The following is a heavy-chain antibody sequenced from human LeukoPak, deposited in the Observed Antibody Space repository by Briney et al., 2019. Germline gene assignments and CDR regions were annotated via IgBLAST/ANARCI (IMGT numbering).Heavy chain of an antibody. CDR3: AKVADGGNGGRWYFDV. V-gene: IGHV3-23*01. CDR2: ISGSGGST. Sequence: RPGGSLRLSCPASRFTFSSYAMSWVRQAPGKGLEWLSAISGSGGSTYYPDSVKGRFTMSRDNSKNTLYLQMNSLRAEDTAVYYCAKVADGGNGGRWYFDVWGRGALVTVSS. J-gene: IGHJ2*01. D-gene: IGHD4-23*01. CDR1: RFTFSSYA.